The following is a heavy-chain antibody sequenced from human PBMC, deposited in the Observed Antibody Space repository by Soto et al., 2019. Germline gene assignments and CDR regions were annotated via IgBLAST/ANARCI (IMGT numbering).Heavy chain of an antibody. J-gene: IGHJ4*02. Sequence: ESLKISCQGSGYSFTPYWLGWVRQIPGKGLEWMGIIYPCDSHTRYSPSFQGQVTISADKSISTAYLQWSSLKASDTAMYYCARHTSYSGSYTFDYWGQGTLVTVSS. CDR1: GYSFTPYW. D-gene: IGHD1-26*01. CDR3: ARHTSYSGSYTFDY. CDR2: IYPCDSHT. V-gene: IGHV5-51*01.